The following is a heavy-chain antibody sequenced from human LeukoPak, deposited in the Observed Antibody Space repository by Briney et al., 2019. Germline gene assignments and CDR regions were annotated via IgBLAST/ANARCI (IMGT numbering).Heavy chain of an antibody. CDR3: ARYGSYCTGGNCKDY. D-gene: IGHD2-15*01. CDR1: GFTFTNYW. V-gene: IGHV3-7*01. CDR2: IKQDGSDK. J-gene: IGHJ4*02. Sequence: PGGSLRLSCVASGFTFTNYWISWVRQAPGKGLEWVANIKQDGSDKYYVDSVKGRFTISRDNAKNSLYLQMNSLRAEDTAVYYCARYGSYCTGGNCKDYWGQGNLVTVSS.